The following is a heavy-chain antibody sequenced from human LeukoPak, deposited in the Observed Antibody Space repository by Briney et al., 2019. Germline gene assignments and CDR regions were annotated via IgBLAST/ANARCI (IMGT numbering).Heavy chain of an antibody. D-gene: IGHD4-11*01. J-gene: IGHJ4*02. CDR1: GFTFSSYW. Sequence: PGGSLTLSCAASGFTFSSYWMSWVRQAPGKGLEWVANIKQDGSAKYYVDSVKGRFTTSRDNAKNSLYLQMTGLRAEDTAVYYCARRMTTVTAFFDYWGQGTLVTVSS. CDR2: IKQDGSAK. CDR3: ARRMTTVTAFFDY. V-gene: IGHV3-7*01.